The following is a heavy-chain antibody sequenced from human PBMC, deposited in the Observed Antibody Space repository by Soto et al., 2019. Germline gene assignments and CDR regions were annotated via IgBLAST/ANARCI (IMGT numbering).Heavy chain of an antibody. Sequence: TGGSLRLSCAASGFTFSSYAMSWVRQAPGKGLEWVSGISNSAGSTYYADSVKGRFTISRDNSKNALYLHLNSLRAEDTAVYYCARGISYYDSSGYYSDYWGQGTLVTVSS. D-gene: IGHD3-22*01. CDR3: ARGISYYDSSGYYSDY. CDR2: ISNSAGST. V-gene: IGHV3-23*01. J-gene: IGHJ4*02. CDR1: GFTFSSYA.